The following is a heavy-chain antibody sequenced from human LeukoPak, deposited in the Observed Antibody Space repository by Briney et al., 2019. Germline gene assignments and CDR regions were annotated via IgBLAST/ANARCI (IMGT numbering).Heavy chain of an antibody. V-gene: IGHV3-7*01. D-gene: IGHD5-12*01. CDR2: IKQDGSER. Sequence: GGSLRPSCAASGFSMSGYWMSWVRQAPEKGLEWVANIKQDGSERHYADSVKGRFTISRDNAQNSLYLQMNSLRAEETAVYYCARVFGAYDSIDCWGQGTLVTVS. J-gene: IGHJ4*02. CDR3: ARVFGAYDSIDC. CDR1: GFSMSGYW.